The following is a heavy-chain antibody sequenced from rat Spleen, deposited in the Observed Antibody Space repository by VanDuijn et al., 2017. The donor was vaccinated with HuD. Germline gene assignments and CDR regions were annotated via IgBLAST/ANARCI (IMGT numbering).Heavy chain of an antibody. CDR1: GFTFSNYG. CDR3: ARHPYDASPFDY. Sequence: EVQLVESGGGLVQPGRSLKLSCAASGFTFSNYGMAWVRQAPTKGLEWVATISYDGSSTYYRDSVKGRFTISRDNAKSTLYLQMDSLRSEDTATYYCARHPYDASPFDYWGQGVMVTVSS. D-gene: IGHD1-12*01. CDR2: ISYDGSST. V-gene: IGHV5-29*01. J-gene: IGHJ2*01.